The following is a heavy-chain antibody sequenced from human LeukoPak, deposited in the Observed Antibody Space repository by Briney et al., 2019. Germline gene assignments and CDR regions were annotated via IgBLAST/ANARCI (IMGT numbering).Heavy chain of an antibody. D-gene: IGHD4-17*01. Sequence: PGGSLRLSCAASGFTFSSYWMSWVRQAPGKGLEWVANIKQDGSEKYYVDSVKGRFTISRDNAKNSLYLQMNSLRAEDTAVYYCARVGDTVTREFDYWGQGTLVTVSS. V-gene: IGHV3-7*01. CDR1: GFTFSSYW. CDR2: IKQDGSEK. CDR3: ARVGDTVTREFDY. J-gene: IGHJ4*02.